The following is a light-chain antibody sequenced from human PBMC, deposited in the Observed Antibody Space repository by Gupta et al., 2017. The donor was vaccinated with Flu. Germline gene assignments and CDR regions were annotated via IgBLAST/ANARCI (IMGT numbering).Light chain of an antibody. V-gene: IGLV1-47*01. J-gene: IGLJ3*02. CDR3: AVWDDSRGGLWV. CDR1: SSNIPRHF. CDR2: RNT. Sequence: QSVLSQPPSTSGTTGQTITITCSGGSSNIPRHFVYWYQQVPGTAPKLLIARNTERPSGVPDRFSGSRSGTSASLTVSDLRSEDEALYFYAVWDDSRGGLWVFGGGTELTVL.